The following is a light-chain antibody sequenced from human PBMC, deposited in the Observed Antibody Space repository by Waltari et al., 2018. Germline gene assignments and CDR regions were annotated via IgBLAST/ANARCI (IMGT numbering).Light chain of an antibody. Sequence: DIQMTQSPSPLSASVGDRVTITCRANQTISSYFNWYQQQPGKAPRLLIYATSSLQSGVPSRFSGSRSGTDFTFTIRSLHPEDFATYYCQQSYSSPPFTFGPGTKVDIK. CDR2: ATS. V-gene: IGKV1-39*01. CDR3: QQSYSSPPFT. J-gene: IGKJ3*01. CDR1: QTISSY.